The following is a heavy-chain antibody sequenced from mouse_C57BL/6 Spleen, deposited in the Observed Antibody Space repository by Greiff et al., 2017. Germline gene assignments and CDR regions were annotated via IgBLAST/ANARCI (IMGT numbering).Heavy chain of an antibody. D-gene: IGHD2-1*01. CDR3: AREVGNHYAMDY. V-gene: IGHV5-4*01. J-gene: IGHJ4*01. CDR1: GFTFSSYA. CDR2: ISDGGSYT. Sequence: EVKLMESGGGLVKPGGSLKLSCAASGFTFSSYAMSWVRQTPEKRLEWVATISDGGSYTYYPDNVKGRFTISRDNAKNNLYLQMSHLKSEDTAMYYCAREVGNHYAMDYWGQGTSVTVSS.